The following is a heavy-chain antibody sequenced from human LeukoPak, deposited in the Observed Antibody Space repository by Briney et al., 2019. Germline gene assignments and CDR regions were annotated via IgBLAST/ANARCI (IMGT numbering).Heavy chain of an antibody. CDR3: ARPPQHRYCSSTSCPKDYYMDV. Sequence: SETLSLTWAVYGGSFSGYYWSWIRQPPGKGLEWIGEINHSGSTNYNPSLKSRVTISVDTSKNQFSLKLSSVTAADTAVYYCARPPQHRYCSSTSCPKDYYMDVWGKGTTVTVSS. CDR1: GGSFSGYY. CDR2: INHSGST. J-gene: IGHJ6*03. V-gene: IGHV4-34*01. D-gene: IGHD2-2*01.